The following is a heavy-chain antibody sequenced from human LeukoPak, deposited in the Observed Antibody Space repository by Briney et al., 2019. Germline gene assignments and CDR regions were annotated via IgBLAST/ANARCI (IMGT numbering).Heavy chain of an antibody. D-gene: IGHD5-18*01. J-gene: IGHJ5*02. Sequence: SVRVSCKASGGTFSSYAISWVRQAPGQGLEWMGRIIPIFGTANYAQKFQGRVTITTDESTSTAYMELSSLRSEDTAVYYCARGGIQLWLANPSTKDNWFDPWGQGTLVTVSS. CDR3: ARGGIQLWLANPSTKDNWFDP. CDR1: GGTFSSYA. V-gene: IGHV1-69*05. CDR2: IIPIFGTA.